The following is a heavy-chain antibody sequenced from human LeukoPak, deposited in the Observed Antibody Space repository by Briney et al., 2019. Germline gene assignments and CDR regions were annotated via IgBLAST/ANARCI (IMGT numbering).Heavy chain of an antibody. CDR1: GFTFSSYS. Sequence: GGSLRLSCAASGFTFSSYSMNWVRQAPGKGLEWVSYISSSSSTIYYADSVKGRFTISRDNAKNSLYLQMNSLRAEDTAVYYCARGGYYSGSQFDPWGQGTLVTVSS. V-gene: IGHV3-48*04. J-gene: IGHJ5*02. CDR2: ISSSSSTI. D-gene: IGHD1-26*01. CDR3: ARGGYYSGSQFDP.